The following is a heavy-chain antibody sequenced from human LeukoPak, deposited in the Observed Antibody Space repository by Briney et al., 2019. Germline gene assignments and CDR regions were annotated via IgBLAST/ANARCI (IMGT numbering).Heavy chain of an antibody. V-gene: IGHV1-69*04. CDR3: ARADPGFHAFDI. CDR1: GYTFTSYY. J-gene: IGHJ3*02. Sequence: SVKVSCKASGYTFTSYYIHWVRQAPGQGLEWMGRIIPILGIANYAQKFQGRVTITADKSTSTAYMELSSLRSEDTAVYYCARADPGFHAFDIWGQGTMVTVSS. CDR2: IIPILGIA. D-gene: IGHD3-10*01.